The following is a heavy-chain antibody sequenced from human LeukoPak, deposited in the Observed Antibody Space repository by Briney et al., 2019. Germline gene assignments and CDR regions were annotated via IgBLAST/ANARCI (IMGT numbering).Heavy chain of an antibody. V-gene: IGHV3-49*03. J-gene: IGHJ3*02. D-gene: IGHD2-21*01. CDR1: GFTFGDYA. CDR3: TSPSPNILWWCGACAFDI. Sequence: GGSLRLSCTASGFTFGDYAMSWFRQAPGKGLEWVGFIRSKAYGGTTEYAASVKGRFTISRDDSKSIAYLQMNSLKTEDTAVYYCTSPSPNILWWCGACAFDIWGQGTMVTVSS. CDR2: IRSKAYGGTT.